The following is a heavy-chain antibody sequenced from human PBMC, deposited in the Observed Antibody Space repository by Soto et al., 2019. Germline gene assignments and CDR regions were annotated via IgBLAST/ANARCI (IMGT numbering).Heavy chain of an antibody. CDR2: IYYSGST. CDR1: GGSIGNYY. D-gene: IGHD5-12*01. V-gene: IGHV4-59*01. CDR3: ARDSGVRRDGYNLFDY. J-gene: IGHJ4*02. Sequence: QVQLQESGPGLVKPSETLSLTCTVSGGSIGNYYWSWIRQPPGKGLEWIGYIYYSGSTSYNPSLKSRVTTTLDPSKTHFSLKLSSVSSADTSVYYCARDSGVRRDGYNLFDYWGQGILVTVSS.